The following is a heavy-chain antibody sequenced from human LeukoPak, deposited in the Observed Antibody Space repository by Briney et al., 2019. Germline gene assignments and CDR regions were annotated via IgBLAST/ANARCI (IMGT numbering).Heavy chain of an antibody. D-gene: IGHD3-9*01. CDR1: GFTFSNYA. J-gene: IGHJ4*02. CDR2: ISDSGATI. CDR3: AKRDPTGYSDY. V-gene: IGHV3-23*01. Sequence: GGSLRLSCAASGFTFSNYAMCWVRQAPGKGLQWASTISDSGATIYYADSVKGRFTISRDNSKNTLSLQMNSLRVEDTAVYYCAKRDPTGYSDYWGQGTLVTVSS.